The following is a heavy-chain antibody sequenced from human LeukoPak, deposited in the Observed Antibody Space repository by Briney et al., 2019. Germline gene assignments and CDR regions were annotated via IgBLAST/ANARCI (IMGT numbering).Heavy chain of an antibody. D-gene: IGHD3-10*01. CDR3: ARDLGHYGSGSYD. CDR1: GFTFSSHW. J-gene: IGHJ4*02. V-gene: IGHV3-7*01. Sequence: GGSLRLSCAASGFTFSSHWMSWVRQAPGKGLEWVANVKQDGSEKYYVDSVKGRFTISRDNAKNSLYLQMNSLRAEDTAVYYCARDLGHYGSGSYDWGQGTLVTVSS. CDR2: VKQDGSEK.